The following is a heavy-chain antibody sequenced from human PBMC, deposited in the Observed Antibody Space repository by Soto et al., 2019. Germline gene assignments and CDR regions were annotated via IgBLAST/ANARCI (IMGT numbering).Heavy chain of an antibody. Sequence: SETLSLTCTVPGGSIGIGGYYWIWIRQHPGNCLEWIGYIYYSGSTYYNPSLKSRVTISVDTSKNQFSLKLSSVTAADTAVYYCARVLYYYDSSGYPDAFDIWGQGTMVTVSS. V-gene: IGHV4-31*03. CDR1: GGSIGIGGYY. CDR2: IYYSGST. J-gene: IGHJ3*02. CDR3: ARVLYYYDSSGYPDAFDI. D-gene: IGHD3-22*01.